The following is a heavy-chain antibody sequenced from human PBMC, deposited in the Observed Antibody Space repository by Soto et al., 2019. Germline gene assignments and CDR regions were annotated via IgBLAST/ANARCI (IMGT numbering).Heavy chain of an antibody. V-gene: IGHV1-18*01. CDR1: GYTFSNYG. CDR3: ARDRSTNDY. J-gene: IGHJ4*02. Sequence: ASVKVSCKASGYTFSNYGVSWVRQAPGQGLEWMGWISSYNHKTNYAQKFQDRVTMTKDTSTSTAYMELRSLRSDDTAVYYCARDRSTNDYWGQGTQVTVSS. CDR2: ISSYNHKT.